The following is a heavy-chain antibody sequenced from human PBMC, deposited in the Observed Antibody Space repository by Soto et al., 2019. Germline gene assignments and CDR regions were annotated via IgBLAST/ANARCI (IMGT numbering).Heavy chain of an antibody. Sequence: LETLSLTCSVSGGSIGGSGYYWGWIRQPPGKGLEWIGSIYYSGSTYYNPSLKSRVTISVDTSKNRFSLKLSSVTAADTAVYYCARQRGDDFWSGYYFDYWGQGTLVTVSS. CDR3: ARQRGDDFWSGYYFDY. CDR2: IYYSGST. CDR1: GGSIGGSGYY. J-gene: IGHJ4*02. D-gene: IGHD3-3*01. V-gene: IGHV4-39*01.